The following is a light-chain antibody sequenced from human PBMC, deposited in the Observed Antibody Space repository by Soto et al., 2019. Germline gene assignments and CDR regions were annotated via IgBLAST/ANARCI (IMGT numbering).Light chain of an antibody. CDR3: QQYNNWPRT. CDR1: QSVSSN. J-gene: IGKJ1*01. CDR2: GAS. V-gene: IGKV3-15*01. Sequence: IGMKQSPATLSVSQGERATLSCRASQSVSSNLAWYQQKPGQAPRLLIYGASTRATGIPARFSGSGSGTEFTLTISSLQSEDFAVYYCQQYNNWPRTFGQGT.